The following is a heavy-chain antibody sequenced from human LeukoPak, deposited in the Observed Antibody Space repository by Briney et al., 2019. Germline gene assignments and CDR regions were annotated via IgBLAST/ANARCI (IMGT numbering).Heavy chain of an antibody. CDR3: ASSYSSSWYYFDY. V-gene: IGHV4-59*01. D-gene: IGHD6-13*01. CDR2: IYYSGST. J-gene: IGHJ4*02. Sequence: PSETLSLTCTVSGGSISSYYWSWIRQPPGKGLEWIGYIYYSGSTNYNPSLKSRVTISVDTSKNQFSLKLVSVIAADTAVYYCASSYSSSWYYFDYWGEGTLVTVSS. CDR1: GGSISSYY.